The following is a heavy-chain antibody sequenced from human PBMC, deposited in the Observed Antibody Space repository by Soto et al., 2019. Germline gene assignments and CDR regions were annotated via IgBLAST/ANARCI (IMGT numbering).Heavy chain of an antibody. D-gene: IGHD3-10*01. CDR3: ARVSSGGADY. V-gene: IGHV1-69*12. CDR1: GGTFSSYA. J-gene: IGHJ4*02. Sequence: QVQLVQSGAEVKKPGSSVKVSCKASGGTFSSYAISWVRQAPGQGLERMGGIIPIFGTANYAKKFQGRVTITADESTSTAYRELSSLRSEDTAVYYWARVSSGGADYWGQGTLVTVSS. CDR2: IIPIFGTA.